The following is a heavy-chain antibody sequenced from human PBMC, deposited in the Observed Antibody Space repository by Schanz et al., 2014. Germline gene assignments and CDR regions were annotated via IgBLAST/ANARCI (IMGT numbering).Heavy chain of an antibody. D-gene: IGHD3-10*01. CDR2: ISGSGGDT. CDR3: ARPSGSYFWALDI. CDR1: GFTFSTYA. J-gene: IGHJ3*02. Sequence: EVQLVESGGGLVQPGGSLRLSCAASGFTFSTYAMNWVRQAPGKGLEWVSGISGSGGDTYYVDSVKGRFTVSRDNSENTLYVQMNSLRAEDAAIYYCARPSGSYFWALDIWGQGTMVTV. V-gene: IGHV3-23*04.